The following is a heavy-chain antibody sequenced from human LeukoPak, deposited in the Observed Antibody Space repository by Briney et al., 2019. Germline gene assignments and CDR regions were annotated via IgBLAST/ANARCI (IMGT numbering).Heavy chain of an antibody. Sequence: GGSLRLSCAASGFTFSSYGMHWVRQAPGKGLEWVAFIRYDGSNKYYADSVKGRFTISRDNSKNTLYLQMNSLRAEDTAVYYCARVNYDYHYFDYWGEGTLVTVSS. CDR3: ARVNYDYHYFDY. CDR2: IRYDGSNK. V-gene: IGHV3-30*02. J-gene: IGHJ4*02. D-gene: IGHD3-16*01. CDR1: GFTFSSYG.